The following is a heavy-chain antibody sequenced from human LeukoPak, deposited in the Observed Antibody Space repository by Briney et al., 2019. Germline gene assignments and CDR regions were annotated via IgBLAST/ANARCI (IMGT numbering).Heavy chain of an antibody. V-gene: IGHV1-2*02. J-gene: IGHJ4*02. D-gene: IGHD5-12*01. CDR3: AKNPYEYYFDY. CDR2: INPNSGDT. Sequence: ASVRVSCKASGYTLTGYYMHLLRQAPGQGLEWMGWINPNSGDTNYAQKFQSRVTMTRDKSISTAYMELSRLTSDDTAVYYCAKNPYEYYFDYWGQGTLVTVSS. CDR1: GYTLTGYY.